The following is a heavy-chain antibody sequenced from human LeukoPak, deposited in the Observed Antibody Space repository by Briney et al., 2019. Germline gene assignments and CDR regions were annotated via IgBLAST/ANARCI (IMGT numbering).Heavy chain of an antibody. CDR1: GYTFTVYS. D-gene: IGHD1/OR15-1a*01. CDR3: ARGTAPDLDY. Sequence: ASVKVSCKASGYTFTVYSMHWVRPAPGQRREWMGWINPNSGGTNNAQKFQGRVTMTSDTSISTAYMELSRLTSDDTAVYYCARGTAPDLDYWGQGTLVTVT. J-gene: IGHJ4*02. CDR2: INPNSGGT. V-gene: IGHV1-2*02.